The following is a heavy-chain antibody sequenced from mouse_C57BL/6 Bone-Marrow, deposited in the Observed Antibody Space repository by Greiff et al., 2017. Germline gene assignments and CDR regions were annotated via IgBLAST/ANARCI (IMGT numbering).Heavy chain of an antibody. V-gene: IGHV5-12*01. CDR1: GFTFSDYY. CDR3: ARLYDYVYAMDY. CDR2: ISNGGGST. J-gene: IGHJ4*01. D-gene: IGHD2-4*01. Sequence: EVQVVESGGGLVQPGGSLKLSCAASGFTFSDYYMYWVRQTPEKRLEWVAYISNGGGSTYYPDTVKGRFTISRANAKNTLYLQMSRLKSEDTAMYYCARLYDYVYAMDYWGQGTSVTVSS.